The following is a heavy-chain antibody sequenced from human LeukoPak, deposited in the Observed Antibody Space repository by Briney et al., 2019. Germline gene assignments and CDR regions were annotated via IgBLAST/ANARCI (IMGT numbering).Heavy chain of an antibody. V-gene: IGHV3-23*01. CDR2: ISGSGGST. D-gene: IGHD3-10*01. Sequence: GGSLRLSCAASGFTFSSYAMSWVRQAPGKGLEWVSAISGSGGSTYYADSVKGRFTISRDNSENTLYLQMNGLTAEDTAMYYCARDSYQDYYGRFDPWGQGTLVIVPS. J-gene: IGHJ5*02. CDR1: GFTFSSYA. CDR3: ARDSYQDYYGRFDP.